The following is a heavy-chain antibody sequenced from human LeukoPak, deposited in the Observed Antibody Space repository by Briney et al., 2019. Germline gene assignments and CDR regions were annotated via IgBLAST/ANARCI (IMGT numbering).Heavy chain of an antibody. CDR1: GGSLSTYY. Sequence: SETLSLTCSVSGGSLSTYYWSWIRHPAGKGLEWIAQIHTSGSTNSNPSLKSRVSISMDTPNNQFSLMISSVTAADTAIYYCAGRGLSTGWTFDYWGHGTLVTVSS. CDR3: AGRGLSTGWTFDY. V-gene: IGHV4-4*07. J-gene: IGHJ4*01. D-gene: IGHD6-19*01. CDR2: IHTSGST.